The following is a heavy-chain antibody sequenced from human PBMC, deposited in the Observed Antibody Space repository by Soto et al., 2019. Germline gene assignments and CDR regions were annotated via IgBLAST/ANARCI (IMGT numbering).Heavy chain of an antibody. CDR1: GFTFSDHY. D-gene: IGHD1-26*01. V-gene: IGHV3-72*01. J-gene: IGHJ6*02. Sequence: EVQLVESGGGLVQPGGSLRLSCAASGFTFSDHYMDWVRQTPGKGLEWIARSRNKANSYTTEYAASVKGRFTISRDASPNSRHLQMNSLKTDDTAVYFCARGVGIGGPSGTYYGMDVWGQGTTVTVSS. CDR2: SRNKANSYTT. CDR3: ARGVGIGGPSGTYYGMDV.